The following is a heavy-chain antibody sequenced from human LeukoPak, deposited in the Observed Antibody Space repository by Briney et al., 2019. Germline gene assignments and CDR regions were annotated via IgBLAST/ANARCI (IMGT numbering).Heavy chain of an antibody. CDR3: ARGGWVRYLGRRGFDY. D-gene: IGHD3-9*01. Sequence: SETLSLTCTVSGGSISSYYWSWIRQPPGKGLEWIGYIYYSGSTNYNPSLKSRVTISVDTSKNQFSLKLSSVTAADTAVYYCARGGWVRYLGRRGFDYWGQGTLVTVSS. J-gene: IGHJ4*02. CDR2: IYYSGST. V-gene: IGHV4-59*01. CDR1: GGSISSYY.